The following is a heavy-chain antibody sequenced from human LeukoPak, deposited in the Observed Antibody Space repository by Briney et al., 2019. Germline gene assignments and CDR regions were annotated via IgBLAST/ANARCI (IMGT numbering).Heavy chain of an antibody. Sequence: GGSLRLSCAASGFTVSSNYMSWVRQAPGKGLEWGSIIYSGGSTFYADSVKGRVTISRDNSKTTLYLQMNSLRAEDTAVYYCARGGSYLSAFDIWGQGTMVTVSS. CDR3: ARGGSYLSAFDI. D-gene: IGHD1-26*01. V-gene: IGHV3-53*01. CDR1: GFTVSSNY. J-gene: IGHJ3*02. CDR2: IYSGGST.